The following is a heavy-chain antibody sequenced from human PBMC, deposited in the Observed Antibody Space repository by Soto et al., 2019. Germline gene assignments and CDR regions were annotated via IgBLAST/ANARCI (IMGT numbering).Heavy chain of an antibody. J-gene: IGHJ4*02. V-gene: IGHV1-18*01. Sequence: SVKPCCKESGETYASSGISSPRQSPGQGLEWMGWISAYNGNTNYAQKLQGRVTMTTDTSTITAYMELRSLRSDDTAVYYCARDERYYYDSSGLYYFDYWGQGTLVTVSS. D-gene: IGHD3-22*01. CDR3: ARDERYYYDSSGLYYFDY. CDR2: ISAYNGNT. CDR1: GETYASSG.